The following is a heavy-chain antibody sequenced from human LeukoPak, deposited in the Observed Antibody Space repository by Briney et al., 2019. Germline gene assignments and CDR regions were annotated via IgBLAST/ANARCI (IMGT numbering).Heavy chain of an antibody. Sequence: GGSPRLSCAASGFTFSSYAMHWVRQAPGKGLEWVAVISYDGSNKYYADSVKGRFTISRDNSKNTLYLQMNSLRAEDTAVYYCARDDDSSGYSVSSDPWGQGTLVTVSS. V-gene: IGHV3-30*04. CDR3: ARDDDSSGYSVSSDP. CDR1: GFTFSSYA. J-gene: IGHJ5*02. D-gene: IGHD3-22*01. CDR2: ISYDGSNK.